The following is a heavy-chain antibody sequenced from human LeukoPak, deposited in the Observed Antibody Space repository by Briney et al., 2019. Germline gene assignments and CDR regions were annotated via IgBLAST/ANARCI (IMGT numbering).Heavy chain of an antibody. J-gene: IGHJ4*02. CDR3: AYINSYGSRNFDY. V-gene: IGHV1-69*04. CDR1: GGTFSSYA. CDR2: IIPILGIA. Sequence: SVKVSCKASGGTFSSYAISWVRQAPGQGLEWMGRIIPILGIANYAQKFQGRVTITADKSTSTAYMELSSLRSEDTAAYYCAYINSYGSRNFDYWGQGTLVTVSS. D-gene: IGHD5-18*01.